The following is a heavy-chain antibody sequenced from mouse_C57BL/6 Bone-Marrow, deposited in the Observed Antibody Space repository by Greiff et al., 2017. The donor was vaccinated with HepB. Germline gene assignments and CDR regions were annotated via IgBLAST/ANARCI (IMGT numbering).Heavy chain of an antibody. CDR2: ISSGSSTI. Sequence: EVKLVESGGGLVKPGGSLKLSCAASGFTFSDYGMHWVRQAPEKGLEWVAYISSGSSTIYYADTVKGRFTISRDNAKNTLFLQMTSLRSEDTAMYYCARHGIYYGSSSGYAMDYWGQGTSVTVSS. V-gene: IGHV5-17*01. D-gene: IGHD1-1*01. CDR3: ARHGIYYGSSSGYAMDY. J-gene: IGHJ4*01. CDR1: GFTFSDYG.